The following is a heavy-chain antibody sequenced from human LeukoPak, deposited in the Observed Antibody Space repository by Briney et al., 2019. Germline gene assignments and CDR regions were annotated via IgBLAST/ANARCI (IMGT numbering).Heavy chain of an antibody. V-gene: IGHV4-59*01. D-gene: IGHD4-17*01. Sequence: PSETLSLTCTVSGGSISSYYWSWIRQPPGKGLEWIGYIYYSGSTNYNPSLKSRVTISVDTSKNQFSLKLSSVTAADTAVYCCAITVTTPYYYYMDVWGKGTTVTVSS. CDR3: AITVTTPYYYYMDV. CDR1: GGSISSYY. CDR2: IYYSGST. J-gene: IGHJ6*03.